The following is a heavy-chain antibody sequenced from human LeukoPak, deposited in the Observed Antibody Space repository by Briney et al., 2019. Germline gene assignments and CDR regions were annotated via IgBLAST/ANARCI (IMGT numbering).Heavy chain of an antibody. J-gene: IGHJ4*02. V-gene: IGHV5-51*01. CDR1: GYSFTSYW. D-gene: IGHD3-9*01. CDR3: ARQGVNDILTGYYNPTLNY. Sequence: GESLKISCKGSGYSFTSYWIAWVRQMPGKGLEWMGIIYPGDSDTRYSPSFQGQVTISADKSISTAYLQWSSLKASDTAMYYCARQGVNDILTGYYNPTLNYWGQGTLVTVSS. CDR2: IYPGDSDT.